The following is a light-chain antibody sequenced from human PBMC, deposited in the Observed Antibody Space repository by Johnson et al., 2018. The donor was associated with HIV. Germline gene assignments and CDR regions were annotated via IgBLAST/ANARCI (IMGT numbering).Light chain of an antibody. CDR2: DNN. CDR3: QSYDNALSGSKV. CDR1: RSNIGRNY. J-gene: IGLJ1*01. V-gene: IGLV1-51*01. Sequence: QSALTQPPSVSAAPGQKVTIYCSGSRSNIGRNYASWYQQLPGTAPKILIHDNNKRPSGIPDRFSGSKSGTSATLAITGLQPGDEADYYCQSYDNALSGSKVFGTGTEVTVL.